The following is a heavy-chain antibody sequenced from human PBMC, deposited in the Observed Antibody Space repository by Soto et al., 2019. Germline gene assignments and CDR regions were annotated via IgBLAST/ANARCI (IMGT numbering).Heavy chain of an antibody. CDR1: GFSLSTSGVG. J-gene: IGHJ5*02. V-gene: IGHV2-5*01. D-gene: IGHD3-9*01. Sequence: SGPTLVNPTHTLTLTCTFSGFSLSTSGVGVGWIRQPPGKALEWLALIYWNDDKRYSPSLKSRLTITKDTSKNQVVLTMTNMDPVETGRWYGAHGIRLLRYFDGTSSNWFDPWGQGTLVTVSS. CDR2: IYWNDDK. CDR3: AHGIRLLRYFDGTSSNWFDP.